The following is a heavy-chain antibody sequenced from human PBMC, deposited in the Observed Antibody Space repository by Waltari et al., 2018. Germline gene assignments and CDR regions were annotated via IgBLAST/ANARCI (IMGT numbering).Heavy chain of an antibody. D-gene: IGHD4-17*01. J-gene: IGHJ3*02. CDR3: ARXESFYXYGDYGLDAFDX. Sequence: QLQESGXGLXXPSEXLSLTCXVSDGSIRSXRYYWGWIRPPPGKGREWIGTIYXSGTTXYNPSXKSRVTISVDXSKKQFSLKLRSVTAPDXAVYYCARXESFYXYGDYGLDAFDXWGQGTXVTVSS. CDR2: IYXSGTT. V-gene: IGHV4-39*01. CDR1: DGSIRSXRYY.